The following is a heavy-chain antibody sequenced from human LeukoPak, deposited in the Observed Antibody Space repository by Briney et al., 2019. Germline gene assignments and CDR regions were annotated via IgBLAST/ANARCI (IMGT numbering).Heavy chain of an antibody. J-gene: IGHJ4*02. D-gene: IGHD3-22*01. Sequence: GGSLRLSCAASGFTFSSYAMTWVRQAPGKGLEWVSVISGSGGSTYYADSVKGRFTVSRDNSKNTLYLQMNSLRAEGTAVYYCAKVGGGMIVVVRFDYWGQGTLVTVSS. CDR1: GFTFSSYA. CDR3: AKVGGGMIVVVRFDY. V-gene: IGHV3-23*01. CDR2: ISGSGGST.